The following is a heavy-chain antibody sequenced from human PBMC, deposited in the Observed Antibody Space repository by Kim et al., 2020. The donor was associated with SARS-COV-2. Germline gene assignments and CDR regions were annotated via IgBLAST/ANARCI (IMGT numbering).Heavy chain of an antibody. CDR1: GGSISSGGYY. Sequence: SETMSLTCTVSGGSISSGGYYWSWIRQHPGKGLEWIGYIYYSGSTYYNPSLKSRVTISVDTSKNQFSLKLSSVTAADTAVYYCARARFRMDYDFWSGYRRDRTYYYYGMDVWGQGTTVTVSS. CDR3: ARARFRMDYDFWSGYRRDRTYYYYGMDV. J-gene: IGHJ6*02. D-gene: IGHD3-3*01. V-gene: IGHV4-31*03. CDR2: IYYSGST.